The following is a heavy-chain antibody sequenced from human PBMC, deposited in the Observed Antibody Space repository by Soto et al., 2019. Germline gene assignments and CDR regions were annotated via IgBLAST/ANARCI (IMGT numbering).Heavy chain of an antibody. D-gene: IGHD2-21*02. CDR2: INRNGGNT. V-gene: IGHV3-64*01. CDR1: GFTFRIYT. CDR3: ARGGSDYYFDY. J-gene: IGHJ4*02. Sequence: GGSLILSCVWPGFTFRIYTMIWGRQAPGKGLEYVSTINRNGGNTYYANSVKGRFSISRDNFKNTLYLQMGSLRAEDMAVYYCARGGSDYYFDYWGQGTLVTVSS.